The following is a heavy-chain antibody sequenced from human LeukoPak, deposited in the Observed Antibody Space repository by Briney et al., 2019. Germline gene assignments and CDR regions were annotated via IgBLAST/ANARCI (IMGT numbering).Heavy chain of an antibody. CDR1: GGSISSYY. V-gene: IGHV4-59*01. Sequence: PSETLSLTCTVSGGSISSYYWSWIRQPPGKGLEWIGYISYSGSTNFNPSLKSRVTISVDTSKNQFSLKLSSVTAADTAVYYCARGYYGSGSYWDPWGQGTLVTVSS. CDR2: ISYSGST. J-gene: IGHJ5*02. CDR3: ARGYYGSGSYWDP. D-gene: IGHD3-10*01.